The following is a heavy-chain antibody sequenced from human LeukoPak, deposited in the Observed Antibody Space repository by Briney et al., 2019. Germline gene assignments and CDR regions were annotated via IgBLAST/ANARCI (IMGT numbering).Heavy chain of an antibody. CDR2: IYYSGST. D-gene: IGHD2-2*01. J-gene: IGHJ5*02. V-gene: IGHV4-30-4*01. Sequence: QTLSLTCTASGGSVSSGDYCWNRIRQPPGKGLEWIGYIYYSGSTYYNPSLKSRVTMSVDTSKNQFSLKLSSVTAADTAVYYCARVLVVVPRWFDPWGQGALFSVSS. CDR3: ARVLVVVPRWFDP. CDR1: GGSVSSGDYC.